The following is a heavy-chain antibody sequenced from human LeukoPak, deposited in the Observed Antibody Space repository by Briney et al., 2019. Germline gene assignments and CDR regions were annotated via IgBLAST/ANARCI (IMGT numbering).Heavy chain of an antibody. J-gene: IGHJ5*02. V-gene: IGHV1-2*02. D-gene: IGHD3-3*01. CDR2: INPNSGGT. CDR3: ASVSGYRKNDFDP. CDR1: GYTFTGYY. Sequence: AASVKVSCKASGYTFTGYYMHWVRQAPGQGLEWMGWINPNSGGTNYAQKFQGRVTMTRDTSISTAYMELSRLRSDDTAVYYCASVSGYRKNDFDPWGQGTLVTVSS.